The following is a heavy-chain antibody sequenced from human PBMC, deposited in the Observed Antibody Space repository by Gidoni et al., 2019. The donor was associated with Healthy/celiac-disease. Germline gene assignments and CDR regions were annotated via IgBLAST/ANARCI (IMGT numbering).Heavy chain of an antibody. CDR2: IYFSGRT. CDR3: AAGITMIVVVTRWDDAFDI. V-gene: IGHV4-39*01. CDR1: GCSISSSSYY. D-gene: IGHD3-22*01. Sequence: QLQLQESGPGLVKPSETLSLTCPVSGCSISSSSYYWGWIPQPPGKRREWIGRIYFSGRTYYNPSVKSRVTRSVDTSKNQFSLKLSSVTAADTAVYYCAAGITMIVVVTRWDDAFDIWGQGTMVTVSS. J-gene: IGHJ3*02.